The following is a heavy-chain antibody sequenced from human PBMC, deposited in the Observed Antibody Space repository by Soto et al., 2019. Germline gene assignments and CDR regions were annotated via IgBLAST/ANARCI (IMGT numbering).Heavy chain of an antibody. Sequence: EVQVLESGGGLVQPGGSLRLSCAASGFTFSSYAMSWVRQAPGKGLEWVSGISGNGGSTYYTDSVKGRFTISRDNSKNSLYLQMNSLRAEDTAIYYCVKGLQKFDSWGQGTLVSVSS. CDR3: VKGLQKFDS. CDR1: GFTFSSYA. J-gene: IGHJ4*02. D-gene: IGHD4-4*01. V-gene: IGHV3-23*01. CDR2: ISGNGGST.